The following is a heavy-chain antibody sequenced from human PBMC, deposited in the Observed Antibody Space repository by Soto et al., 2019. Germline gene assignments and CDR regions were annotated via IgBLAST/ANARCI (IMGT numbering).Heavy chain of an antibody. CDR1: GGTFSSYA. CDR2: IIPIFGTA. V-gene: IGHV1-69*01. D-gene: IGHD5-12*01. Sequence: QVQLVQSGAEVKKPGSSVKVSCKASGGTFSSYAISWVRQAPGQGLEWMGGIIPIFGTANYAQKFQGRVTLTADESTSTAYMELSSLRSEDTAVYYCARALVIVATTTYYYYYGMDVWGQGTTVTVSS. J-gene: IGHJ6*02. CDR3: ARALVIVATTTYYYYYGMDV.